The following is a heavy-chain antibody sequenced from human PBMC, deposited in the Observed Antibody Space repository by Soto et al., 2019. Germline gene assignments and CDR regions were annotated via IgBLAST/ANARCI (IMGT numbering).Heavy chain of an antibody. CDR3: AIRYTDY. CDR2: IKQDGSEK. Sequence: GGSLRLSCAASGFTFSTYWMTWVRQAPGKGLEWVANIKQDGSEKYYVESVKGRFTISRDNAKRSLNLQMNSLRAEDTAVYYCAIRYTDYWGQGTLVTVSS. V-gene: IGHV3-7*01. CDR1: GFTFSTYW. J-gene: IGHJ4*02. D-gene: IGHD1-20*01.